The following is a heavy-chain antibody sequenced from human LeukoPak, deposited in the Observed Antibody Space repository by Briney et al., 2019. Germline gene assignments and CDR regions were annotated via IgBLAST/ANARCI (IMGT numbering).Heavy chain of an antibody. CDR2: IKQDGSEK. CDR1: GFTFSSYW. D-gene: IGHD2-2*01. V-gene: IGHV3-7*03. J-gene: IGHJ4*02. CDR3: ARTVVVVPAATDWELERHHYFDY. Sequence: GGSLRLSCAASGFTFSSYWMSWVRQAPGKGLEWVANIKQDGSEKYYVDSVKGRFTISRDNAKNSLYLQMNSLRAEDTAVYYCARTVVVVPAATDWELERHHYFDYWGQGTLVTVSS.